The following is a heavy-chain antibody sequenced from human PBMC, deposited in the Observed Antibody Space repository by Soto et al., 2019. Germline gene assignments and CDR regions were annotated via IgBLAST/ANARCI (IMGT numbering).Heavy chain of an antibody. CDR3: DSVWDGGAFDI. D-gene: IGHD1-26*01. J-gene: IGHJ3*02. V-gene: IGHV3-15*01. Sequence: EVQVVESGGGLARPGGSLRLSCAASGFTFSHAWLRWVRQAPGKGLEWVGRITSRADGGTTAYAAPVKGRFTISRDDSKNTLYLQMNSLKTEDTAVYYCDSVWDGGAFDIWGQGTMVTVSS. CDR2: ITSRADGGTT. CDR1: GFTFSHAW.